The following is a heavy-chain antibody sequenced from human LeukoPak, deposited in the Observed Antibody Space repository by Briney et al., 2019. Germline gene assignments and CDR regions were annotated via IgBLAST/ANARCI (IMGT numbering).Heavy chain of an antibody. D-gene: IGHD4-17*01. CDR2: ICGSGGST. CDR1: GFTFSSYA. Sequence: PGGSLRLSCAASGFTFSSYAMSWVRQAPGKGLEWVSAICGSGGSTYYADSVKGRFTISRDNPKNTLYLQMNSLRAEDTAVYYCAKDRGDGDYYFDYWGQGTLVTVSS. CDR3: AKDRGDGDYYFDY. V-gene: IGHV3-23*01. J-gene: IGHJ4*02.